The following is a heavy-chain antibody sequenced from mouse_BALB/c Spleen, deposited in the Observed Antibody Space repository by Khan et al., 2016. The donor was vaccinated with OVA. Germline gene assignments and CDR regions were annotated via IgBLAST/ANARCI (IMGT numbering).Heavy chain of an antibody. J-gene: IGHJ3*01. CDR3: ARDYWFAY. V-gene: IGHV5-6-5*01. CDR2: IGSGEST. CDR1: GFTFSNYA. Sequence: EVELVESGGGLVKPGGSLKLSCEASGFTFSNYAMSWVRQSPEKRLEWVASIGSGESTYYLDSVKGRFTISRDNARNILYLQMSSPRSEDTAMYYCARDYWFAYWGQGTLVTVSA.